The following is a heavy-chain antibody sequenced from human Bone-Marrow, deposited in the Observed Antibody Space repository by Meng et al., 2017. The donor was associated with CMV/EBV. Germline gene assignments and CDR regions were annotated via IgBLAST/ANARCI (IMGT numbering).Heavy chain of an antibody. V-gene: IGHV3-30*18. CDR3: AKEGCGSTTCSKGDVMDV. CDR1: GFTFNTYS. D-gene: IGHD2-2*01. J-gene: IGHJ6*02. Sequence: GESLKISCAASGFTFNTYSMNWVRLAPGKGLEWVAVISYDGSNKYYADSVKGRFTISRDNSKNTLYLQMNSLRAEDTAVYYCAKEGCGSTTCSKGDVMDVWGQGTTVTVSS. CDR2: ISYDGSNK.